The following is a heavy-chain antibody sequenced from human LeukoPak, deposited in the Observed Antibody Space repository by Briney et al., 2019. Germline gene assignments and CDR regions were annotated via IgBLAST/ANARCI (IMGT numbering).Heavy chain of an antibody. Sequence: ASVKVSCKASGYTFTGYYMHWVRQAPGQGLEWMGWINPNSGGTNYAQKFQGRVTMTRDTSTSTAYMELSRLRSDDTAVYYCARDHPDIVVVVAATPGYWGQGTLVTVSS. CDR2: INPNSGGT. CDR3: ARDHPDIVVVVAATPGY. D-gene: IGHD2-15*01. J-gene: IGHJ4*02. CDR1: GYTFTGYY. V-gene: IGHV1-2*02.